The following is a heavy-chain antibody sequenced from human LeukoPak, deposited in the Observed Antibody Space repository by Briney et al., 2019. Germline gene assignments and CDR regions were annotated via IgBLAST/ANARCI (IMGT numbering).Heavy chain of an antibody. CDR3: AREGTQLRRYYYGMDV. V-gene: IGHV3-33*01. CDR1: GFTFSSYG. Sequence: GRSLRLSCAASGFTFSSYGMHWVRQAPGKGLEWVAVIWYDGSNKYYADSVKGRFTISRDNYKNTLYLQMNSLRAEDTAVYYCAREGTQLRRYYYGMDVWGQGTTVTVSS. CDR2: IWYDGSNK. D-gene: IGHD1-14*01. J-gene: IGHJ6*02.